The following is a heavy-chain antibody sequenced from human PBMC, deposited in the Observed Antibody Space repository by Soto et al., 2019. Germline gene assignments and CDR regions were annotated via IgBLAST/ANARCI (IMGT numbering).Heavy chain of an antibody. Sequence: PSETLSLTCTVSGGSISSYYWSWIRQPPGKGLEWIGYIYYSGSTNYNPSLKGRVTISVDTSKNQFSLKLSSVTAADTAVYYCARDLFGEYYFDDWGQGTLLTVX. CDR1: GGSISSYY. J-gene: IGHJ4*02. CDR2: IYYSGST. D-gene: IGHD3-10*01. CDR3: ARDLFGEYYFDD. V-gene: IGHV4-59*01.